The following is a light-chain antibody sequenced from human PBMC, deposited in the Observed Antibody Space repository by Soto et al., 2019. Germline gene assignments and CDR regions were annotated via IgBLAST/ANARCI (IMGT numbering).Light chain of an antibody. CDR2: GAS. V-gene: IGKV3-20*01. J-gene: IGKJ2*01. CDR3: QQSYKIPPT. Sequence: EIVLTQSPGTLSLSPGERATLYCRASQSVGSNYLAWYQQKPGQAPRVLIYGASSRATGIPDRFSGSGSGADFTLTINSLQPEDFATYYCQQSYKIPPTFGQGTKVEIK. CDR1: QSVGSNY.